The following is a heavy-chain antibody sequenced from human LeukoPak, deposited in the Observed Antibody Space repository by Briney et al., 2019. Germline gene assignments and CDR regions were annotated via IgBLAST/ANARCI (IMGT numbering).Heavy chain of an antibody. Sequence: QTLSLTCAISGYSVSSNSAAWNWLTQAPSRGLEWLVKTYYRSKWYNDYAVSVKSLITVNPDTSKYQFSLQLNSVTPEDTAVYYCARWRSSSSHYYYYGMDVWGQGTTVTVSS. CDR1: GYSVSSNSAA. V-gene: IGHV6-1*01. J-gene: IGHJ6*02. CDR2: TYYRSKWYN. D-gene: IGHD6-6*01. CDR3: ARWRSSSSHYYYYGMDV.